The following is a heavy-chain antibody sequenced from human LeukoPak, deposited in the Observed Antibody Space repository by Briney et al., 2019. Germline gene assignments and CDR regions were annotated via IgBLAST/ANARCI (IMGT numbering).Heavy chain of an antibody. CDR1: GFTFSSYA. D-gene: IGHD3-22*01. CDR3: AKDGGVDYYDSSGYYYVEYFDY. CDR2: ISGSGGST. J-gene: IGHJ4*02. V-gene: IGHV3-23*01. Sequence: SGGSLRLSCAASGFTFSSYAMSWVRQAPGKGLEWVSAISGSGGSTYYADSVKGRFTISRDNSKNTLYLQMNSLRAEDTAVYYCAKDGGVDYYDSSGYYYVEYFDYWGQGTLVTVSS.